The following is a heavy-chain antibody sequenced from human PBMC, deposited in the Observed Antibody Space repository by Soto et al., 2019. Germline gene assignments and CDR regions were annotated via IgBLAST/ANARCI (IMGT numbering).Heavy chain of an antibody. J-gene: IGHJ4*02. CDR3: AKSGNLNIVVVPAAPYYFDY. CDR1: GFTFSSYA. V-gene: IGHV3-23*01. CDR2: ISGSGGST. D-gene: IGHD2-2*01. Sequence: GGSLRLSCAASGFTFSSYAMSWVRQAPGKGLEWVSAISGSGGSTYYADSVKGRFTISRDNSKNTLYLQMNSLRAEDTAVYYSAKSGNLNIVVVPAAPYYFDYWGQGTLVTVSS.